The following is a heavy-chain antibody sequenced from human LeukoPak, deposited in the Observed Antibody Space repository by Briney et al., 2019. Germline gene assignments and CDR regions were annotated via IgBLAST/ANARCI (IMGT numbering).Heavy chain of an antibody. CDR2: IYYSGST. J-gene: IGHJ6*02. Sequence: PSETLSLTCTVSGGSISSYYWSWIRQPPGKGLEWIGYIYYSGSTNYNPSLKSRVTISVDTSKNQFSLKLSSVTAADTAVYYCARESWNSPVGYYYYGMDVWGQGTTVTVSS. CDR1: GGSISSYY. D-gene: IGHD1-7*01. CDR3: ARESWNSPVGYYYYGMDV. V-gene: IGHV4-59*01.